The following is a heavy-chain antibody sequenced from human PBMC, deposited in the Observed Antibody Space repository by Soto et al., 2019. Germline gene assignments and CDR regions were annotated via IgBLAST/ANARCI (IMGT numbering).Heavy chain of an antibody. J-gene: IGHJ4*02. Sequence: GGSLRLSCAASGFTFSSYAMHWVRQAPGKGLEWVAVISYDGSNKYYADSVKGRFTISRDNSKNTLYLQMNSLRAEDTAVYYCARDPVAAAGYYFDYWGQGTLVTVSS. CDR1: GFTFSSYA. CDR3: ARDPVAAAGYYFDY. V-gene: IGHV3-30-3*01. D-gene: IGHD6-13*01. CDR2: ISYDGSNK.